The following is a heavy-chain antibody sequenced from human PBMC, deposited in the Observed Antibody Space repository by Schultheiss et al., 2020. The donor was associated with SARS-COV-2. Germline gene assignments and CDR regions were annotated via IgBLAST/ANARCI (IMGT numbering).Heavy chain of an antibody. Sequence: GGSLRLSCAASGFTFNYYYMAWIRQAPGKGLEWVAVIWYDGSNKYYADSVKGRFTISRDNSKNTLYLQMNSLRAEDTAVYYCASDVLLWFGEPRYFDYWGQGALVTVSS. D-gene: IGHD3-10*01. CDR2: IWYDGSNK. CDR3: ASDVLLWFGEPRYFDY. V-gene: IGHV3-33*08. CDR1: GFTFNYYY. J-gene: IGHJ4*02.